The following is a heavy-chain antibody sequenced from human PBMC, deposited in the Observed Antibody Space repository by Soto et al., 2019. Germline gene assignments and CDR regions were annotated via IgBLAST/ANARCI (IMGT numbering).Heavy chain of an antibody. CDR1: GGSFSGYY. J-gene: IGHJ6*03. D-gene: IGHD6-6*01. CDR3: ARGGAGRVVAARPSYYYYMDV. V-gene: IGHV4-34*01. CDR2: INHSGST. Sequence: QVQLQQWGAGLLKPSETLSLTCAVYGGSFSGYYWSWIRQPPGKGLEWIGEINHSGSTNYNPSLKSRVTISVDTPKNQFSLKLSSVTAADTAVYYCARGGAGRVVAARPSYYYYMDVWGKGTTVTVSS.